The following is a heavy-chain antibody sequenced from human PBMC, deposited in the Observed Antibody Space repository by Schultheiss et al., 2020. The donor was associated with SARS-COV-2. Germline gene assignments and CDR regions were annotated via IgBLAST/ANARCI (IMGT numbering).Heavy chain of an antibody. J-gene: IGHJ4*02. CDR2: IYSGGST. CDR1: GFTVSSNY. Sequence: GGSLRLSCAASGFTVSSNYMSWVRQAPGKGLEWVSVIYSGGSTYYADSVKGRFTISRHNSKNTLYLQMNSLRAEDTAVYYCALDTAMVIYYFDYWGQGTLVTVSS. D-gene: IGHD5-18*01. V-gene: IGHV3-53*04. CDR3: ALDTAMVIYYFDY.